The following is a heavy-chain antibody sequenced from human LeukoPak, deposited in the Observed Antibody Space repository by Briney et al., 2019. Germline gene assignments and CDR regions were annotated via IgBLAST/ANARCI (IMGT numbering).Heavy chain of an antibody. D-gene: IGHD2-15*01. V-gene: IGHV1-18*01. CDR2: ISAYNGNT. J-gene: IGHJ4*02. CDR1: GYTFTSYG. CDR3: ARVSRGYCSGGSCYVDY. Sequence: ASVKVSCKAPGYTFTSYGISWVRQAPGQGLEWMGWISAYNGNTNYAQKLRGRVTMTTDTSTSTAYMELRSLRSDDTAVYYCARVSRGYCSGGSCYVDYWGQGTLVTVSS.